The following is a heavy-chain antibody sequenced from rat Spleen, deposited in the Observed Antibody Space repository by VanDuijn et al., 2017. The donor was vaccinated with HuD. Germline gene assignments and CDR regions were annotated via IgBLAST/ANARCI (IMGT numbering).Heavy chain of an antibody. V-gene: IGHV5-31*01. CDR3: TRENIGTRDY. CDR2: ISPSGDNT. CDR1: GFTFNNYW. J-gene: IGHJ2*01. D-gene: IGHD1-5*01. Sequence: EVQLVESGGGLVQPGRSLKLSCVASGFTFNNYWMTWIRQAPGKGLEWVASISPSGDNTYYRDSVKGRFTISRDNAKSTLYLQLDSLRSEDTATYYCTRENIGTRDYWGQGVMVTVSS.